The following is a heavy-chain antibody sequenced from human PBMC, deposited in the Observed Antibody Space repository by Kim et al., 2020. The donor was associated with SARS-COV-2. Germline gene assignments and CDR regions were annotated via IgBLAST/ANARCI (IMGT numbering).Heavy chain of an antibody. CDR1: GGSFSGYY. J-gene: IGHJ1*01. V-gene: IGHV4-34*01. D-gene: IGHD3-10*01. Sequence: SETLSLTCAVYGGSFSGYYWSWIRQPPGKGLEWIGEINHSGSTNYNPSLKSRVTISVDTSKNQFSLKLSSVTAADTAVYYCARGGLLWFGELRGFQHWGQGTLVTVSS. CDR3: ARGGLLWFGELRGFQH. CDR2: INHSGST.